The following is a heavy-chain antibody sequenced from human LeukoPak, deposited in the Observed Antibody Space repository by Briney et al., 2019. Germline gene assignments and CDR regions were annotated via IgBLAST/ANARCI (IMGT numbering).Heavy chain of an antibody. CDR2: MNPNTGDT. CDR1: GYTFTTYE. V-gene: IGHV1-8*01. D-gene: IGHD1-14*01. Sequence: ASVKVSCKASGYTFTTYEIIWVRQATAQRPEYMGWMNPNTGDTGYAQEFQGRLTLPRDISIGTAYMELSSLRSADSAVYYCTRGDRTSWFYWGQGTLVTVSS. CDR3: TRGDRTSWFY. J-gene: IGHJ4*02.